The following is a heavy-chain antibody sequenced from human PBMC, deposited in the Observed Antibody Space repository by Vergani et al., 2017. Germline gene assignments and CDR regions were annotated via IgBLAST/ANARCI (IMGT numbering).Heavy chain of an antibody. Sequence: VQLVESGGGVVQPGRSLRLSCAASGFRFSSYGMNWVRQAPGKGLEWVSSISSSSSYIYYANSVKGRFTISRDNAKNSLYLQMNSLRAEDTAVYYCARIMVRGVTRSFDYWGQGTLVTVSS. J-gene: IGHJ4*02. D-gene: IGHD3-10*01. CDR2: ISSSSSYI. CDR1: GFRFSSYG. V-gene: IGHV3-21*02. CDR3: ARIMVRGVTRSFDY.